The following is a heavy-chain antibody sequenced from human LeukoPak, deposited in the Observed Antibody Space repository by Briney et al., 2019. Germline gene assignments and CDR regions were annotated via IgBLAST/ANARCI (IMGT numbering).Heavy chain of an antibody. J-gene: IGHJ6*03. CDR1: VYTFTSYY. CDR3: ARDPFGVVGYYYYMDV. CDR2: INPSGGST. D-gene: IGHD3-3*01. Sequence: ASVKVSCKASVYTFTSYYMHWVRQAPGQGLEWMGIINPSGGSTSYAQKFQGRVTMTRDTSTSTVYMELSSLRSEDTAVYYCARDPFGVVGYYYYMDVWGKGTTVTVSS. V-gene: IGHV1-46*01.